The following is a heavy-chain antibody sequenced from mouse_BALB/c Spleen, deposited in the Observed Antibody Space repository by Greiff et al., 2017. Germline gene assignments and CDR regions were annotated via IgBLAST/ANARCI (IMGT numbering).Heavy chain of an antibody. J-gene: IGHJ4*01. CDR3: ARYPLYGNYVYYYAMDD. V-gene: IGHV5-9*03. CDR1: GFTFSSYT. Sequence: EVKLVESGGGLVKPGGSLKLSCAASGFTFSSYTMSWVRQTPEKRLEWVATISSGGGNTYYPDSVKGRFTISRDNAKNNLYLQMSSLRSEDTALYYCARYPLYGNYVYYYAMDDWGQGTSVTVSS. CDR2: ISSGGGNT. D-gene: IGHD2-1*01.